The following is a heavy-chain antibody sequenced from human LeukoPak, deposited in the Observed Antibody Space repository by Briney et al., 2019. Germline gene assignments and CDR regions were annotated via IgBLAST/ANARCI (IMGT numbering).Heavy chain of an antibody. CDR1: GASISTNY. D-gene: IGHD3-22*01. J-gene: IGHJ4*02. CDR2: IYNSGNT. Sequence: SETLSLTCSVSGASISTNYWSWIRQPAGKGLEWIGRIYNSGNTNYGPSLESRVTMSADTSKNHFSLRLTSVTAADTAVYYCARGSFDSSGYYVFDYWGQGRLVTVSS. V-gene: IGHV4-4*07. CDR3: ARGSFDSSGYYVFDY.